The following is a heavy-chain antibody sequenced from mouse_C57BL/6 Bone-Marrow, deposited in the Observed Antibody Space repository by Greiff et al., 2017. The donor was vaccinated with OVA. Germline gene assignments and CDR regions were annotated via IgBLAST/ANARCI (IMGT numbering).Heavy chain of an antibody. Sequence: EVMLVESGGGLVQPGGSLKLSCAASGFTFSDYGMAWVRQAPRKGPEWVAFISNLAYSIYYADTVTGRVTISRENAKNTLYLEMSSLRSEDTAMYYCARDYYGSFFDYWGQGTTLTVSS. CDR1: GFTFSDYG. V-gene: IGHV5-15*01. CDR3: ARDYYGSFFDY. J-gene: IGHJ2*01. D-gene: IGHD1-1*01. CDR2: ISNLAYSI.